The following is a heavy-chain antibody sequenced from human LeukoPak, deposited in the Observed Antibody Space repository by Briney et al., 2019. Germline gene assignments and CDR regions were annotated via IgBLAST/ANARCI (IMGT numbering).Heavy chain of an antibody. D-gene: IGHD3-16*01. Sequence: GGSLRLSCAASGFTFSSYDMHWVRQATGKGLEWVSAIGTACDTYYPGSVKGRFTISRENAKDSLYLQMNSLRADDTAIYYCARNQQLGGHSYYYYGMDVWGQGTTVTVSS. J-gene: IGHJ6*02. CDR2: IGTACDT. V-gene: IGHV3-13*01. CDR3: ARNQQLGGHSYYYYGMDV. CDR1: GFTFSSYD.